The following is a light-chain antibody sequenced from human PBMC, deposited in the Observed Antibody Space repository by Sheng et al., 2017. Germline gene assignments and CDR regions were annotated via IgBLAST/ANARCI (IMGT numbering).Light chain of an antibody. V-gene: IGKV3-11*01. J-gene: IGKJ4*01. Sequence: EIVLTQSPGTLSLSPGERATLSCRASQRINTNVAWHQQKPGQAPRLLIYGASNRATGVPARFAGSGSGTDFTLTISTLEPEDFAVYYCQQRSNWPLTFGGGTKVEIK. CDR2: GAS. CDR3: QQRSNWPLT. CDR1: QRINTN.